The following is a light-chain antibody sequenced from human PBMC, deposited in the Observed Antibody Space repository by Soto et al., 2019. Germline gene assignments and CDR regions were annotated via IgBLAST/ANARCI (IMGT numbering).Light chain of an antibody. CDR1: QSVSSY. V-gene: IGKV3-11*01. CDR2: DAS. J-gene: IGKJ4*01. CDR3: QQRSNWPPDT. Sequence: EIVLTQSPATLSLSPGERATLSCRASQSVSSYLAWYQQKPGQAPRLLIYDASNRATGIPARSSGSGSGTDFTLTISSLEPEDFAVYYCQQRSNWPPDTFGGGTKVEIK.